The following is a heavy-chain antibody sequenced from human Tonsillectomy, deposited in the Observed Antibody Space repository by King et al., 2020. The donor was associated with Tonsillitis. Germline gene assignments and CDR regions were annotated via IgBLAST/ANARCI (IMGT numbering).Heavy chain of an antibody. J-gene: IGHJ3*02. CDR2: IFYSGST. Sequence: LPLQESGPGLVKPSETLSLTCTVSGGSISSTSYSWGWIRQPPGKGLEWIGSIFYSGSTYYNPSLKSRLTISVDTSKNQFSLKLTSVTAADTAVYYCARGCVGGSCATDVFDIWGQGTMVTVSS. CDR1: GGSISSTSYS. CDR3: ARGCVGGSCATDVFDI. D-gene: IGHD2-15*01. V-gene: IGHV4-39*01.